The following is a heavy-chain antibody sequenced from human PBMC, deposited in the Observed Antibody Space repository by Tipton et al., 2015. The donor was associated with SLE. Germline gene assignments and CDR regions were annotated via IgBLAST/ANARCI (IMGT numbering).Heavy chain of an antibody. J-gene: IGHJ3*01. D-gene: IGHD3-10*01. V-gene: IGHV4-61*08. CDR1: GGSISSGGHY. CDR3: ARHLGVIVAFEV. Sequence: TLSLTCTVSGGSISSGGHYWSWIRQSPGKGLEWIGFFYFSGSSQYNPSLKSRVAISADTSNNQFSLELRSVTAADTAVYYCARHLGVIVAFEVWGQGTVLTVSS. CDR2: FYFSGSS.